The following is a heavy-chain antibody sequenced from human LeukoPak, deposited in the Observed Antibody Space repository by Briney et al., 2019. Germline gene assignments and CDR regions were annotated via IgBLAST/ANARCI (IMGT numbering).Heavy chain of an antibody. CDR3: ARDLPDLTYSYDSSGLDY. D-gene: IGHD3-22*01. J-gene: IGHJ4*02. V-gene: IGHV1-18*01. CDR1: GYTFTNYG. Sequence: ASVKVSCKGSGYTFTNYGISWVRQAPGQSLEWVGWISVYNGDKKYAQMLQGRVTMTTDASKSTAYMEMRRLRSDDTAVYYCARDLPDLTYSYDSSGLDYWGQGTLVTVST. CDR2: ISVYNGDK.